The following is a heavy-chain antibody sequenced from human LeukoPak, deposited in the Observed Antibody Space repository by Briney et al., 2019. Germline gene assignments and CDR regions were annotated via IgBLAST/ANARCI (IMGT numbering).Heavy chain of an antibody. J-gene: IGHJ4*02. CDR3: AKDGITMVRGVILFDY. D-gene: IGHD3-10*01. CDR2: ISGSSGST. Sequence: HPGGSLRLSCAASGFTFSSYAMSWVRQAPGKGLEWVSAISGSSGSTYYADSVKGRFTISRDNSKNTLYLQMNSLRAEDTAVYYCAKDGITMVRGVILFDYWGQGTLVTVSS. CDR1: GFTFSSYA. V-gene: IGHV3-23*01.